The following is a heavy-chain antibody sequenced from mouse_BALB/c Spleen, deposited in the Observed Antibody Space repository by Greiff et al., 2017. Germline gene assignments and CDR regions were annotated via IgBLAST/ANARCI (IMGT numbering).Heavy chain of an antibody. Sequence: EVQLQESGPGLVKPSQSLSLTCTVTGYSITSDYAWNWIRQFPGNKLEWMGYISYSGNTSYNPSLKSRISITRDTSKNQFFLQLNSVTTEDTATYYCARGSSGWGDYWGQGTSVTVSS. CDR3: ARGSSGWGDY. J-gene: IGHJ4*01. V-gene: IGHV3-2*02. CDR1: GYSITSDYA. CDR2: ISYSGNT. D-gene: IGHD3-1*01.